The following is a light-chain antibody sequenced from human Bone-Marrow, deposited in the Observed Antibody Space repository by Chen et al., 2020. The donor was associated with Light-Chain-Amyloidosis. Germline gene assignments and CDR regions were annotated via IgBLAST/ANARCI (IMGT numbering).Light chain of an antibody. CDR3: QVWDRSSDRPV. J-gene: IGLJ3*02. CDR1: NIGSTS. CDR2: DDS. V-gene: IGLV3-21*02. Sequence: SYVLTPPSSVSVAPGQTATIACGGNNIGSTSVHWYQQTPGQATLLVVYDDSDRPSGIPERLSGSNSGNTATLTSSRVEAEDEADYYCQVWDRSSDRPVCGGGTKLTVL.